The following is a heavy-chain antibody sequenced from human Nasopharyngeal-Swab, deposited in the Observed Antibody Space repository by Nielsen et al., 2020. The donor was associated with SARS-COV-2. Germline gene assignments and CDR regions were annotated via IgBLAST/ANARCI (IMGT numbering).Heavy chain of an antibody. CDR1: GFSFDDYT. V-gene: IGHV3-9*01. D-gene: IGHD3-10*01. CDR2: ISWKSGNM. CDR3: AKTMVRGDFYYFLDV. J-gene: IGHJ6*03. Sequence: GGSLRLSCVGAGFSFDDYTMHWVRQAPGKGLEWVSGISWKSGNMGYADSVKGRFTISRDNAKNSVYLQMNSLRPEDTALYYCAKTMVRGDFYYFLDVWGKGTTVTVSS.